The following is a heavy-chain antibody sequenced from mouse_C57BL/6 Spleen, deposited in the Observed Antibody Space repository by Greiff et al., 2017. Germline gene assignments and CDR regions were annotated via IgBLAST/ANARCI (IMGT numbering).Heavy chain of an antibody. CDR2: IHPNSGST. V-gene: IGHV1-64*01. CDR1: GYTFTSYW. D-gene: IGHD2-4*01. CDR3: ARDYDYDEGYFDY. Sequence: QVQLQQPGAELVKPGASVKLSCKASGYTFTSYWMHWVKQRPGQGLEWIGMIHPNSGSTNYNEKFKSKATLTVDKSSSTAYMQLSSLTSEDSAVYYCARDYDYDEGYFDYWGQGTTLTVAS. J-gene: IGHJ2*01.